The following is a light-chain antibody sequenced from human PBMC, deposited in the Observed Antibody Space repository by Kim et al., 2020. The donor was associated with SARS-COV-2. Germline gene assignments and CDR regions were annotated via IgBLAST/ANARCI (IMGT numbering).Light chain of an antibody. Sequence: DIVMTQSPDSLAVSLGERATINCKSSQSVLYSSNNKNYLAWYQQKPRQPPKLLIYWASTRESGVPDRFSGSGSGTDFTLTISSLQAEDVAVYYCQQYYSTSYTFGQGTKLEI. CDR1: QSVLYSSNNKNY. V-gene: IGKV4-1*01. CDR3: QQYYSTSYT. CDR2: WAS. J-gene: IGKJ2*01.